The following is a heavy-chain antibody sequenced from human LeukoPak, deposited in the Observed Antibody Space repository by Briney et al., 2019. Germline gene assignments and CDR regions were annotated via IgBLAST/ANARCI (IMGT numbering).Heavy chain of an antibody. D-gene: IGHD2-2*01. CDR2: ISSSSSYI. V-gene: IGHV3-21*01. CDR1: GFTFSSYS. Sequence: PGGSLRLSCAASGFTFSSYSMNWVRQAPGKGLEWVSSISSSSSYIYYADSVKGRFTISRDNAKNSLYLQMNSLRAEDTAVYYCARRRCSSTSCFEDYWGQGTLVTVSS. CDR3: ARRRCSSTSCFEDY. J-gene: IGHJ4*02.